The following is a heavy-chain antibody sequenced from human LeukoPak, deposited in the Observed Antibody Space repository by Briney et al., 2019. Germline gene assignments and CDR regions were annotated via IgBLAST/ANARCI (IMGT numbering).Heavy chain of an antibody. CDR1: GFTFSSYW. D-gene: IGHD6-19*01. V-gene: IGHV3-7*01. J-gene: IGHJ4*02. Sequence: GGSLRLSCAASGFTFSSYWMSWVRQAPGKGLEWVANIKQDGSEKYYVDSVKGRFTISRDNAKNSLYLQMNSLRAEDTAVYYCARGHSSGWYEVFDYWGQGTLVTVSS. CDR2: IKQDGSEK. CDR3: ARGHSSGWYEVFDY.